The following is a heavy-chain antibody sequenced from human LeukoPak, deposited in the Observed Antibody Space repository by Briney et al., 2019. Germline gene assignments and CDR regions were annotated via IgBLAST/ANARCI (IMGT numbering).Heavy chain of an antibody. V-gene: IGHV3-53*01. CDR1: GFTVSSNY. J-gene: IGHJ3*02. CDR3: ASMAYDAFDI. D-gene: IGHD2-21*01. Sequence: GGSLRLSCAASGFTVSSNYMTWVRQAPGKGLEWVSIIYSAGDTYYADSVKGRFTLSRDNSKNTLYLQMNSLRAEDTAVYYCASMAYDAFDIWGQGTMVTVSS. CDR2: IYSAGDT.